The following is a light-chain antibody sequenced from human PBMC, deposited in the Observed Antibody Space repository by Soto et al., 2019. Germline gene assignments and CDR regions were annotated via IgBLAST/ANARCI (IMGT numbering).Light chain of an antibody. CDR2: AAS. Sequence: DIQMTQSPSSLSASVGDSVTITCRASPSISTYLNWYQQKPGKAPMLLIYAASSLQSGVPSRFSGSGSGTDFTLTITSLQPEDFATYYCQQGYSTPRTFGQGTKVDNK. V-gene: IGKV1-39*01. J-gene: IGKJ1*01. CDR1: PSISTY. CDR3: QQGYSTPRT.